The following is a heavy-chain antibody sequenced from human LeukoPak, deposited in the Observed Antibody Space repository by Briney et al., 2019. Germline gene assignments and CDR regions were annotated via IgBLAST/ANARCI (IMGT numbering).Heavy chain of an antibody. CDR1: GGSLTSSSYF. CDR2: IYYSGST. J-gene: IGHJ6*03. Sequence: PSETLSLTCTVSGGSLTSSSYFWGWIRQPPGKGLEWIGSIYYSGSTYYNPSLKSRVTISVDTSKNQFSLKLSSVTAADTAVYYCARLSTVTTLGLRYYYYYYYMDVWGKGTTVTISS. CDR3: ARLSTVTTLGLRYYYYYYYMDV. V-gene: IGHV4-39*01. D-gene: IGHD4-17*01.